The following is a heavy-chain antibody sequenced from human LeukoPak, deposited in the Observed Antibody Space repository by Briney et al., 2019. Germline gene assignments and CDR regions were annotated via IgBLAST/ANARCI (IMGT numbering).Heavy chain of an antibody. D-gene: IGHD6-13*01. J-gene: IGHJ6*02. V-gene: IGHV3-7*01. CDR1: GFTFSSYW. Sequence: PGGSLRLSCAASGFTFSSYWMSWVRQAPGKGLEWVANIKQDGSEKYYVDSVEGRFTISRDNAKNSLYLQMNSLRAEDTAVYYCARDHPYSSSWYEGYYYYGMDVWGQGTTVTVSS. CDR2: IKQDGSEK. CDR3: ARDHPYSSSWYEGYYYYGMDV.